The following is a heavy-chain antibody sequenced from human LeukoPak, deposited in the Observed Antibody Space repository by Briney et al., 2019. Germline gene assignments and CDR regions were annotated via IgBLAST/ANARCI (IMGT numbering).Heavy chain of an antibody. CDR3: AREGYYYDSGGYPFDY. CDR1: GGTFSSYA. Sequence: GASVKVSCKASGGTFSSYAISWVRQAPGQGLEWMGGIIPIFGTANYAQKFQGRVTITADESTSTAYMEPSSLRSEDTAVYYCAREGYYYDSGGYPFDYWGQGTLVTVSS. CDR2: IIPIFGTA. D-gene: IGHD3-22*01. J-gene: IGHJ4*02. V-gene: IGHV1-69*13.